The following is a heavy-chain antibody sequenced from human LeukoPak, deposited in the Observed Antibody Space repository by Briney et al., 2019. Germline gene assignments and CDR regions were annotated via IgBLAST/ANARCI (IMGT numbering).Heavy chain of an antibody. Sequence: GGSLRLSCAASGFSVSNYALSWVRQAPGKGLEWVSSFTAGGSSTYNTDSVEGRFTISRDNSKNTLYLQMNSLRAEDTAVYYCARASRLGAFDIWGQGTMVTVSS. CDR1: GFSVSNYA. D-gene: IGHD6-13*01. V-gene: IGHV3-23*01. CDR3: ARASRLGAFDI. CDR2: FTAGGSST. J-gene: IGHJ3*02.